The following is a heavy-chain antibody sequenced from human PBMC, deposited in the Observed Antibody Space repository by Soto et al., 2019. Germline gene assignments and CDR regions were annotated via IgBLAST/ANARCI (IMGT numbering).Heavy chain of an antibody. V-gene: IGHV4-39*01. J-gene: IGHJ4*02. D-gene: IGHD2-21*02. Sequence: QLQLQESGPGLVKPSETLSLTCTVSGGSISSSSYYWDWIRQPPGKGLEWIGSIYYSGSTYYNPSLKSRVTISVDTSKNQFSLKLSSVTAADTAVYYCARPGYCGGDCWGYWGQGTLVTVSS. CDR2: IYYSGST. CDR3: ARPGYCGGDCWGY. CDR1: GGSISSSSYY.